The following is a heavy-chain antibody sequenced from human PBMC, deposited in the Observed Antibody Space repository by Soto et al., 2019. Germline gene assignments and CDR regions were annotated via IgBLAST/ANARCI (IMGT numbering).Heavy chain of an antibody. V-gene: IGHV3-72*01. CDR3: STTVITAPLFEY. CDR1: GFTFSGHY. J-gene: IGHJ4*02. CDR2: IRNKPNGHTT. Sequence: GGSLRLSCEGSGFTFSGHYMDWVRQAPGKGLEWLGRIRNKPNGHTTTYAASVKGRFTISRDDSKNLVYLQMNSLKSEDTALYYCSTTVITAPLFEYWGQGTLVTVSS. D-gene: IGHD2-21*02.